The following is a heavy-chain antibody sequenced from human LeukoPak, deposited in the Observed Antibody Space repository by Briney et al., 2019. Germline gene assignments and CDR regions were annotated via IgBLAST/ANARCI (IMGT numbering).Heavy chain of an antibody. CDR2: ISGGNDNT. CDR3: ARGLYVLRFLEWPFDAFDI. V-gene: IGHV1-3*01. Sequence: ASVKVSCKASGYTFINHALHWVRQAPGQRLEWMGWISGGNDNTKYSQKFQGRVTIIRDTSTSTAYMELRSLRSDDTAVYYCARGLYVLRFLEWPFDAFDIWGQGTMVTVSS. J-gene: IGHJ3*02. CDR1: GYTFINHA. D-gene: IGHD3-3*01.